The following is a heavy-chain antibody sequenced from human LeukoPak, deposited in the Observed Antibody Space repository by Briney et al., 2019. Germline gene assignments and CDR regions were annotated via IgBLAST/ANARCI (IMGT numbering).Heavy chain of an antibody. D-gene: IGHD3-16*01. Sequence: GGSLRLSCAASGFTFSRYNMTWVRQAPGKGLEWVSSISSSGSDKFYTDSVKGRFTISRDNAKSSLYLQMNSLRAEDTAVYYCAKGGRGSRGDYFDYWGQGTLVTVSS. V-gene: IGHV3-21*04. CDR1: GFTFSRYN. J-gene: IGHJ4*02. CDR2: ISSSGSDK. CDR3: AKGGRGSRGDYFDY.